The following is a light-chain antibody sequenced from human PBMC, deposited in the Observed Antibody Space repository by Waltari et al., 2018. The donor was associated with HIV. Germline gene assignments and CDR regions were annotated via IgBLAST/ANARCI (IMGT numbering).Light chain of an antibody. CDR2: EGS. V-gene: IGLV2-23*01. Sequence: QSALTQPASVSGSPGQSITISCTGTSSDVGSHNLVSWYQQHPGKAPKLMIYEGSKRPSGVSNRFSGSKSGNTASLTISGLQAEDEADYYCCSYAGSSTLEVFGGGTKLTVL. J-gene: IGLJ2*01. CDR1: SSDVGSHNL. CDR3: CSYAGSSTLEV.